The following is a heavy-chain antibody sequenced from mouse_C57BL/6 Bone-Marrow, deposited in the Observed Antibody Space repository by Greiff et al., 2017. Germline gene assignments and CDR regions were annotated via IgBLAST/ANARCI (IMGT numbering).Heavy chain of an antibody. CDR3: ARHGAQAGFAY. J-gene: IGHJ3*01. Sequence: EVQRVESGGGLVKPGGSLKLSCAASGFTFSSYTMSWVRQTPEKRLEWVATISGGGVNTYYPDSVKGRFTISRDNAKNTLYLQMSSLRSEDTALYYCARHGAQAGFAYWGQGTLVTVSA. D-gene: IGHD3-2*02. CDR2: ISGGGVNT. V-gene: IGHV5-9*01. CDR1: GFTFSSYT.